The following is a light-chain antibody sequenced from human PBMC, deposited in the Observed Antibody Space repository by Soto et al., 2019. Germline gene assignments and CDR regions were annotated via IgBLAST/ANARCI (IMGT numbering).Light chain of an antibody. Sequence: DIQMTQSPSTLSASVGDRVTITCRASQSISSWLAWYQQKPGKAPKLLIYKASTLQSGVPSRFSGSGSGAEFTLAIISLQPDDFETYYCQQYNDNWTFGQGTKVEIK. CDR1: QSISSW. J-gene: IGKJ1*01. V-gene: IGKV1-5*03. CDR3: QQYNDNWT. CDR2: KAS.